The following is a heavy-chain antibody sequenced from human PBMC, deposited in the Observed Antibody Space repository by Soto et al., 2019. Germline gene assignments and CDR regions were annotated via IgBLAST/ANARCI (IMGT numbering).Heavy chain of an antibody. CDR1: GYTFTGYY. CDR2: INPNSGGT. CDR3: ASDPRIAAAGSWYFDL. D-gene: IGHD6-13*01. J-gene: IGHJ2*01. Sequence: GASVKVSCKASGYTFTGYYMHWVRQAPGQGLEWMGWINPNSGGTNYAQKFQGWVTMTRDTSISTAYMELSSLRSEDTAVYYCASDPRIAAAGSWYFDLWGRGTLVTVSS. V-gene: IGHV1-2*04.